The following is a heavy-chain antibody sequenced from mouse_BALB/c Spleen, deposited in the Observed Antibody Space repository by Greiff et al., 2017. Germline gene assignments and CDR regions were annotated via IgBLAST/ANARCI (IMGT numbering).Heavy chain of an antibody. D-gene: IGHD3-1*01. J-gene: IGHJ4*01. CDR3: ARRGGYDYAMDY. V-gene: IGHV14-3*02. Sequence: EVQLQESGAELVKPGASVKLSCTASGFNIKDTYMHWVKQRPEQGLEWIGRIDPANGNTKYDPKFQGKATITADTSSNTAYLQLSSLTSEDTAVYYCARRGGYDYAMDYWGQGTSVTVSS. CDR1: GFNIKDTY. CDR2: IDPANGNT.